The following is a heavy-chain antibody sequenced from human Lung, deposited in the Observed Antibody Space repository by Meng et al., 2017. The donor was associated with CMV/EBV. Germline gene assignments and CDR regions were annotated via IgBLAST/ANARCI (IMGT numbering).Heavy chain of an antibody. J-gene: IGHJ6*02. D-gene: IGHD1-7*01. V-gene: IGHV5-51*01. CDR2: VFPGDSDT. CDR3: ARRADWNFYGMDV. CDR1: GYSFSDHW. Sequence: GEXXKISCKGSGYSFSDHWIAWVRQMPGKGLEWMGIVFPGDSDTRYSPSFQRQVTISADKSISTAYLQWSSLKASDTAIYYCARRADWNFYGMDVWDQGTXVTVSS.